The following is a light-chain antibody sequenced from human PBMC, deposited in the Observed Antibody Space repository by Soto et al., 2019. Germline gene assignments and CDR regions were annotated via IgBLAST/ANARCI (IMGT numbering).Light chain of an antibody. J-gene: IGKJ2*01. V-gene: IGKV1-5*01. Sequence: DIQMTQSPSTLYASVGDRVTITCRASQNIRTWLAWYQQKPGQPPRLLISDASSLQSGVPSRFSGSGSWTEFTLTISSLHPDDCATSYGKKYKDYSTVGQGTKLDIK. CDR2: DAS. CDR1: QNIRTW. CDR3: KKYKDYST.